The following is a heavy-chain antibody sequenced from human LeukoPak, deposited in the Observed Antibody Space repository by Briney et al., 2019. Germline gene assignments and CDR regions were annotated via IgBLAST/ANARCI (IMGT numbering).Heavy chain of an antibody. CDR3: AKRRYCASTSCHDFDY. J-gene: IGHJ4*02. V-gene: IGHV3-23*01. CDR1: GFTFGSYS. CDR2: ISGGGGDA. D-gene: IGHD2-2*01. Sequence: GGSLRLSCAASGFTFGSYSMTWVRQAPGKGLEWVSVISGGGGDANYADSVKGRFTISRDNSKNTLYLQMNSLRHGDTAVYYCAKRRYCASTSCHDFDYWGQGTLVTVSS.